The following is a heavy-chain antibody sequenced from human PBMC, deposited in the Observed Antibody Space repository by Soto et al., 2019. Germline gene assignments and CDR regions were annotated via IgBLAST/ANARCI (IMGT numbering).Heavy chain of an antibody. J-gene: IGHJ3*01. CDR2: IYPGDSDT. CDR1: GYSFTTYW. D-gene: IGHD1-1*01. CDR3: SRHVSSGGTAPSEFDT. V-gene: IGHV5-51*01. Sequence: GESLKISCEGSGYSFTTYWIGWVRQMPGKGLEWMGIIYPGDSDTRYSPSLQGQVTISADKSISTAYLQWSSLKASDTAMYYCSRHVSSGGTAPSEFDTWGQGKMVTISS.